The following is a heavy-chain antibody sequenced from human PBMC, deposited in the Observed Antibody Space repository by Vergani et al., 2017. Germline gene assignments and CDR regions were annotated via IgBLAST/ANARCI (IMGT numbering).Heavy chain of an antibody. D-gene: IGHD1-7*01. J-gene: IGHJ4*02. CDR1: GITFWKFG. Sequence: VDLVESGGGLAQPGGSLRLSCEASGITFWKFGMHWVRQGPGKGLEWGSGISWNSGAVDYADSVRGRFTISRDNAKHSLYLQMNNLRVEDTAVYYCARDLLPGTLLLLAYWGQGTLISVSS. V-gene: IGHV3-9*01. CDR3: ARDLLPGTLLLLAY. CDR2: ISWNSGAV.